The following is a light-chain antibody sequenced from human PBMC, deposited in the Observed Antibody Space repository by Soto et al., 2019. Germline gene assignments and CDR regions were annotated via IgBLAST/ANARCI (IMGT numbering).Light chain of an antibody. CDR2: AAS. CDR1: QTIRNNY. Sequence: ETMLTQSPGTLSLSPGERATLSCRASQTIRNNYLAWYQQKPGQAPRLLIYAASTRDTGIPDRFSGSGSGTDFTLTISRLEPEDFAVYYCQQYGDSPLFTFGSGTTVDIK. CDR3: QQYGDSPLFT. J-gene: IGKJ3*01. V-gene: IGKV3-20*01.